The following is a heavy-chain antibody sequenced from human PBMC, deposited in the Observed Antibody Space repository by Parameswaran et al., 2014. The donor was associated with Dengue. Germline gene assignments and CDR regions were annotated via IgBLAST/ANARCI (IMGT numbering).Heavy chain of an antibody. V-gene: IGHV3-7*03. J-gene: IGHJ6*02. CDR3: ARDLVVVVAADYYYYGMDV. D-gene: IGHD2-15*01. Sequence: VRQVPGKGLEWVANIKQDGSEKYYVDSVKGRFTISRDNAKNSLYLQMNSLRAEDTAVYYCARDLVVVVAADYYYYGMDVWGQGTTVTVSS. CDR2: IKQDGSEK.